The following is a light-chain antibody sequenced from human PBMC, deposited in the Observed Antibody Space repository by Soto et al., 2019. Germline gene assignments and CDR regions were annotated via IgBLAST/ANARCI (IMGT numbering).Light chain of an antibody. Sequence: DIQMTQSPSSLSASVGDRVTITCRASQSISSYLNWYQQKPGKAPKLLIYAASSLQSGVPSRFSGSGSGTDFTLTISRLQPEDVATYYFQQSYSTPWTFGQGTKVEIK. CDR1: QSISSY. CDR2: AAS. CDR3: QQSYSTPWT. V-gene: IGKV1-39*01. J-gene: IGKJ1*01.